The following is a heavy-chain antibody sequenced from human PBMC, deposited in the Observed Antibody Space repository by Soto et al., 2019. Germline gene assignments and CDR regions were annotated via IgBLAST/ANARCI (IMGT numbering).Heavy chain of an antibody. CDR3: ARGASKHDY. J-gene: IGHJ4*02. Sequence: PSETLFLTCTVSGGSISSYYWSWIRQPPGKGLEWIGYIYYSGSTNYNPSLKSRVTISVDTSKNQFSLKLSSVTAADTAVYYCARGASKHDYWGQGTLVTVSS. CDR1: GGSISSYY. CDR2: IYYSGST. V-gene: IGHV4-59*01.